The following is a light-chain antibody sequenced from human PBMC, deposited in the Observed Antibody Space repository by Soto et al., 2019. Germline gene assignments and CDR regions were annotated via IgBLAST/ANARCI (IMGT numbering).Light chain of an antibody. CDR3: QQYNMWPCLP. Sequence: EIVMTQAQATLSVSPGRRATLCWSASQTVNSNLAWYINRPGQAPRLLIYGASTRAPSIPARFSGSESGTNFTLAIGSLQSEYFAVYYCQQYNMWPCLPFGRGTKL. J-gene: IGKJ4*01. CDR2: GAS. V-gene: IGKV3D-15*01. CDR1: QTVNSN.